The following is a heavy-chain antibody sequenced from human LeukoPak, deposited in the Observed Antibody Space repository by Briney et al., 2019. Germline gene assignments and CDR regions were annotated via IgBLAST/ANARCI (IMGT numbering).Heavy chain of an antibody. Sequence: GASVKVSCKASGYTFTGYYMHWVRQAPGQGLEWMGRINPNSGGTNYAQKFQGRVTMPRDTSISTPYMELSRLRDDDTAWDSCSRAMIVVVDAFDIWGQGTMVTVSS. CDR1: GYTFTGYY. D-gene: IGHD3-22*01. V-gene: IGHV1-2*06. CDR3: SRAMIVVVDAFDI. J-gene: IGHJ3*02. CDR2: INPNSGGT.